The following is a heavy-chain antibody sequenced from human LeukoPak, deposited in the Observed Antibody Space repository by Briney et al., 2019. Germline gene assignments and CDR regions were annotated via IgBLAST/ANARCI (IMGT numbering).Heavy chain of an antibody. Sequence: GGSLRLSCAASGFTVSSTYLTWVRQAPGKGLEGVSVTYSGGSTYYADSVKGRFTISRDNSKNTLYLQMNSLRAEDTAVYYCVGPYDSSGPDAFDIWGQGTMVTVSS. CDR1: GFTVSSTY. D-gene: IGHD3-22*01. CDR3: VGPYDSSGPDAFDI. J-gene: IGHJ3*02. V-gene: IGHV3-66*01. CDR2: TYSGGST.